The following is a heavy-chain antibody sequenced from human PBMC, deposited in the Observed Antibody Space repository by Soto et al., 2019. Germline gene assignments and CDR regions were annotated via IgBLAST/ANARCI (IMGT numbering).Heavy chain of an antibody. Sequence: QVQLVESGGGLVKSGGSLRLSCAASGFTFSDYYMSWIRQAPGKGLEWVSHISSGGSDKYHADSVKGRFTISRDNAKKSLYLQMNSMRAEDTAEYYCARDLGGYCSSTSCLDAFDIWGLGTMVTVSS. V-gene: IGHV3-11*01. J-gene: IGHJ3*02. CDR2: ISSGGSDK. CDR3: ARDLGGYCSSTSCLDAFDI. CDR1: GFTFSDYY. D-gene: IGHD2-2*01.